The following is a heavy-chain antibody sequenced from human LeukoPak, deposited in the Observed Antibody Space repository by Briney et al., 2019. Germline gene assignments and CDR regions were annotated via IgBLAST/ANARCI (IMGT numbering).Heavy chain of an antibody. Sequence: PSETLSLTCAVSGGSISSGGDSWSWIRQPPGKGLEWIGYIYHSGSTYYNPSLKSRVTISVDRSKNQFSLKLSSVTAAETAVYYCARGRADYYDSSGYFAPWGQGTLVTVSS. CDR3: ARGRADYYDSSGYFAP. J-gene: IGHJ5*02. CDR1: GGSISSGGDS. V-gene: IGHV4-30-2*01. CDR2: IYHSGST. D-gene: IGHD3-22*01.